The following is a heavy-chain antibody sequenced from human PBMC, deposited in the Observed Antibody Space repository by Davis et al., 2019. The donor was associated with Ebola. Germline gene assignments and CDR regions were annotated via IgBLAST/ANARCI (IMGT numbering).Heavy chain of an antibody. V-gene: IGHV3-15*01. CDR1: GFTFSNAW. CDR2: IKSKTDGGKT. CDR3: TTGSDLLPDAFDI. J-gene: IGHJ3*02. Sequence: PGGSLRLSCAASGFTFSNAWMSWVRQAPGKGLEWVGRIKSKTDGGKTDYAAPVKGRFTISRDDSKNTLYMQMNSLKTEDTAVYYCTTGSDLLPDAFDIWGQGTMVTVS.